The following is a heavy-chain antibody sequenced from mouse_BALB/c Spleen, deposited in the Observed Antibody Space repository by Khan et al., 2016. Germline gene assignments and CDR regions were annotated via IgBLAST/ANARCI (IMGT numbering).Heavy chain of an antibody. CDR2: IRNKANGYTT. D-gene: IGHD2-3*01. CDR3: ARDGYSPYAMDY. V-gene: IGHV7-3*02. J-gene: IGHJ4*01. CDR1: GFTFTDYY. Sequence: EVELVESGGDLVQPGGSLRLSCATSGFTFTDYYMSWVRQPPGKALEWLGFIRNKANGYTTEYSASVKGRFTISRDNSQSILYLQMNTLRAEASATYYCARDGYSPYAMDYWGQGTSVTVSS.